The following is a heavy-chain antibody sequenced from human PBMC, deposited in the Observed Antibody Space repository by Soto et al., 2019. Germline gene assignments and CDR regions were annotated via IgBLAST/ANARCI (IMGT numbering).Heavy chain of an antibody. V-gene: IGHV3-21*01. D-gene: IGHD4-17*01. J-gene: IGHJ4*02. CDR1: GFTFSSYS. CDR3: ARLRLTTVTKAFDY. CDR2: ISSSSSYI. Sequence: GGSLRLSCAASGFTFSSYSMNWVRQAPGKGLEWVSSISSSSSYIYYADSVKGRFTISRDNAKNSLYLQMNSLRAEDTAVYYCARLRLTTVTKAFDYWGQGTLVTVSS.